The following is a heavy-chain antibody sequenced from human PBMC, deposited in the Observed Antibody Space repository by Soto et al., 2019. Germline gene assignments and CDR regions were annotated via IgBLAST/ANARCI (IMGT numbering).Heavy chain of an antibody. Sequence: PGRSLRLSCAASGFTFSSYAMSWVRQAPGKGLEWVSAISGSGGSTYYADSVKGRFTISRDNSKNTLYLQMNSLRAEDTAVYYCAKDHDFWSGSPLGPLCHGMDVWGQGTTVTVSS. D-gene: IGHD3-3*01. CDR3: AKDHDFWSGSPLGPLCHGMDV. V-gene: IGHV3-23*01. J-gene: IGHJ6*02. CDR2: ISGSGGST. CDR1: GFTFSSYA.